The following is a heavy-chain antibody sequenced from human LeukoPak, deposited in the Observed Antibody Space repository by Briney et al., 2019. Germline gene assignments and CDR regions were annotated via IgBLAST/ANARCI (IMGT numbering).Heavy chain of an antibody. CDR2: INPNSGGT. D-gene: IGHD6-19*01. V-gene: IGHV1-2*04. CDR3: AREGWYSSRNFDY. Sequence: ASVKVSCKASGYTFTGYYMHWVRQAPGQGLEWMGWINPNSGGTNYAQKFQGWVTMTRDTSIGTAYMELSRLRSDDTAVYYCAREGWYSSRNFDYWGQGTPVTVSS. CDR1: GYTFTGYY. J-gene: IGHJ4*02.